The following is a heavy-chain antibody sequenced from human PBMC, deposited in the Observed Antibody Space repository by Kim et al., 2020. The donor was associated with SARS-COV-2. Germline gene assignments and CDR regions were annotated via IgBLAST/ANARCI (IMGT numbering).Heavy chain of an antibody. CDR3: ARRREGVVTARYFQH. V-gene: IGHV4-34*01. CDR2: INHSGST. Sequence: SETLSLTCAVYGGSFSGYYWSWIRQPPGKGLEWIGEINHSGSTNYNPSLKSRVTISVDTSKNQFSLKLSSVTAADTAVYYCARRREGVVTARYFQHWGQGTLVTVSS. J-gene: IGHJ1*01. CDR1: GGSFSGYY. D-gene: IGHD2-21*02.